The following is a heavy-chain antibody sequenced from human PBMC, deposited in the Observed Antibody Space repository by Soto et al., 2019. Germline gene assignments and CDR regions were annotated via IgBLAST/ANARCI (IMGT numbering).Heavy chain of an antibody. D-gene: IGHD1-26*01. CDR3: ARRIQVTSPTNYYYYYGMDV. CDR1: GGSISSGGYY. J-gene: IGHJ6*02. V-gene: IGHV4-31*03. CDR2: IYYRGST. Sequence: QVQLQESGPGLVKPSQTLSLTCTVSGGSISSGGYYWSWIRQHPGKGLEWIGYIYYRGSTYYNPSLKSRVTLSVDTSKNQFSLKLSSVTAADTAVYYCARRIQVTSPTNYYYYYGMDVWGQGTTVTVSS.